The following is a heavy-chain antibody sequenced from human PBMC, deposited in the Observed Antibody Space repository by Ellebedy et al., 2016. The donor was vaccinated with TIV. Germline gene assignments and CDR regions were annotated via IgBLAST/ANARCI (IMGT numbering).Heavy chain of an antibody. Sequence: SGPTLVKPKETLTLTCTVSGFSLTNIIMDVSWNRQPPGKALEWLAHIFSHDEKSYSTSLEARLSISKDTAKSQVVLTVANMDPVDTATYYCVRALKYCGGDCTYKFDFWGQGALVTVSS. CDR3: VRALKYCGGDCTYKFDF. D-gene: IGHD2-21*02. CDR2: IFSHDEK. J-gene: IGHJ4*02. V-gene: IGHV2-26*01. CDR1: GFSLTNIIMD.